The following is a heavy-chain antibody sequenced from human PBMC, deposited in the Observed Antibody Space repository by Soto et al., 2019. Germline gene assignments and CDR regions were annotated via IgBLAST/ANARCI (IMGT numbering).Heavy chain of an antibody. CDR2: ISYDGSNK. V-gene: IGHV3-30*18. D-gene: IGHD2-2*02. J-gene: IGHJ4*02. Sequence: GGSLRLSCAASGFTFSSYGMHWVRQAPGKGLEWVAVISYDGSNKYYADSVKGRFTISRDNSKNTLYLQMNSLRAEDTAVYYCAKEGGSYCSSTSCNIGYWGQGTLVTVSS. CDR3: AKEGGSYCSSTSCNIGY. CDR1: GFTFSSYG.